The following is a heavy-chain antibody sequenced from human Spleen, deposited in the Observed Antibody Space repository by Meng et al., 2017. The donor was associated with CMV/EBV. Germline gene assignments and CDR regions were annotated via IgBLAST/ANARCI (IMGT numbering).Heavy chain of an antibody. CDR3: ARCQNYYGSGSYPDY. D-gene: IGHD3-10*01. Sequence: GGSLRLSCVVSGFTFSSYAMHWVRQAPGKGLEWVAVISYDGSNKYYADSVKGRFTISRDNSKNTLYLQMNSLRAEDTAVYYCARCQNYYGSGSYPDYWGQGTLVTVSS. CDR1: GFTFSSYA. V-gene: IGHV3-30-3*01. J-gene: IGHJ4*02. CDR2: ISYDGSNK.